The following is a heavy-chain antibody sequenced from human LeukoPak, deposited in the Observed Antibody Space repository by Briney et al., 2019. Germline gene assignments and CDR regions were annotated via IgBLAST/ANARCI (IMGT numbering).Heavy chain of an antibody. CDR1: GGSISSYY. Sequence: SETLSLTCTVSGGSISSYYWSWIRQPPGKGLEWIGEINHSGRTNYNPSLKSRVTISVDTSKNQFSLNLSSVTAADTAEYYCARAQGYGGNSVHYYYYMDVWGKGTTVTVSS. CDR3: ARAQGYGGNSVHYYYYMDV. D-gene: IGHD4-23*01. V-gene: IGHV4-34*01. J-gene: IGHJ6*03. CDR2: INHSGRT.